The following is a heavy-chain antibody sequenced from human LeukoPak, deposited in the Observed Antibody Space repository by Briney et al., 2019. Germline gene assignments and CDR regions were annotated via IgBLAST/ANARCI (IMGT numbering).Heavy chain of an antibody. V-gene: IGHV3-20*04. J-gene: IGHJ4*02. CDR3: ATLYDFWSGYYPN. CDR1: VFTFDDYG. CDR2: INWNGGST. Sequence: PGGSLRLSCAASVFTFDDYGMSWVRQAPGKGLEWVSGINWNGGSTGYADSVKGRFTISRDNAKNSLYLQMNSLRAEDTALYYCATLYDFWSGYYPNWGQGPLVPVSS. D-gene: IGHD3-3*01.